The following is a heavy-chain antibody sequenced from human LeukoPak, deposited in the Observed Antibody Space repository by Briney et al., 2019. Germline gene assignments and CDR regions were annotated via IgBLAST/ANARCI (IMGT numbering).Heavy chain of an antibody. CDR3: TRGMSGTFNAYFDY. D-gene: IGHD1-26*01. V-gene: IGHV4-59*01. Sequence: PSETLSLTCTVSGGSISSYYWSWIRQPPGKGLEWIGYIYYSGTNYNPSLKSRVTISVDASKNQFSLRLSSVTAADTAVYYCTRGMSGTFNAYFDYWGQGTLVTVSS. J-gene: IGHJ4*02. CDR1: GGSISSYY. CDR2: IYYSGT.